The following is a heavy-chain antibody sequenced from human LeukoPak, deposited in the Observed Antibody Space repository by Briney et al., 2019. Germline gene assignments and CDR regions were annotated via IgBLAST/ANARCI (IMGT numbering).Heavy chain of an antibody. J-gene: IGHJ4*02. CDR1: EFTFSSYE. V-gene: IGHV3-48*03. Sequence: GGCLRLSCAASEFTFSSYEMNWVRQAPGKGLEWASYISNSGTTTYYADSVKGRFTISRDNAKSSLYLQMNSLRAEDTAVYYCARKGEWDMVRGALDYWGQGTLVTVSS. CDR2: ISNSGTTT. CDR3: ARKGEWDMVRGALDY. D-gene: IGHD3-10*01.